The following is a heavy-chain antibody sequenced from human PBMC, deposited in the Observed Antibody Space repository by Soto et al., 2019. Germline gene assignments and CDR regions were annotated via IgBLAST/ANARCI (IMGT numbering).Heavy chain of an antibody. CDR2: IITIFGTA. D-gene: IGHD5-18*01. Sequence: QVQLVQSGAEVKKPGSSVNVSCRASGGTFSSYAISWVRQAPGQVLEWMGGIITIFGTANYAQKFQGRVTITADESTSTAYMELSSLRSEDTAVYDCARVGVDTAMAGGMDVRGQGTTVTVSS. V-gene: IGHV1-69*01. CDR1: GGTFSSYA. CDR3: ARVGVDTAMAGGMDV. J-gene: IGHJ6*02.